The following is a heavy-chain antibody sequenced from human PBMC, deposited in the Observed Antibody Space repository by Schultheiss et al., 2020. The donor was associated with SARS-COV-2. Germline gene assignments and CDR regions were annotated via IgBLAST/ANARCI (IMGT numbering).Heavy chain of an antibody. CDR3: TRRTEEYGGKIYFYYGMDV. J-gene: IGHJ6*02. D-gene: IGHD4-23*01. Sequence: GGSLRLSCAASGFTFSDYYMNWVRQAPGKGLEWVSYISSSSSTIYYADSVKGRFTISRDNSKNTLYLQMNSLRAEDTAVYYCTRRTEEYGGKIYFYYGMDVWGQGTTVTVSS. CDR1: GFTFSDYY. V-gene: IGHV3-11*01. CDR2: ISSSSSTI.